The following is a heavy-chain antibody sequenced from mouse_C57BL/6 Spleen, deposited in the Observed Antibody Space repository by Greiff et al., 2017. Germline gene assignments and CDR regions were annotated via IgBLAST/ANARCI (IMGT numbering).Heavy chain of an antibody. Sequence: EVKLQESGPGLVKPSQSLSLTCSVTGYSITSGYYWNWIRQFPGNKLEWMGYISYDGSNNYNPSLKNRISITRDTSKNQFFLKLNSVTTEDTATYYCARDSNLFDYWGQGTTLTVSS. D-gene: IGHD2-5*01. CDR3: ARDSNLFDY. V-gene: IGHV3-6*01. J-gene: IGHJ2*01. CDR2: ISYDGSN. CDR1: GYSITSGYY.